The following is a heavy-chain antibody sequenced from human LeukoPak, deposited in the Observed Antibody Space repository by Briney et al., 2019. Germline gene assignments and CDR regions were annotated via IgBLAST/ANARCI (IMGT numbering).Heavy chain of an antibody. CDR2: MSGSSSYI. CDR1: GFTFNNYN. CDR3: AKGGYEYDSSGHNYFDY. D-gene: IGHD3-22*01. Sequence: GGSLRLSCAASGFTFNNYNMNWVRQAPGKGLEWVSSMSGSSSYIYYADSVKGRFTISRDNAKNSLSLQMNSLRAEDTAVYYCAKGGYEYDSSGHNYFDYWGQGTLVTVSS. J-gene: IGHJ4*02. V-gene: IGHV3-21*01.